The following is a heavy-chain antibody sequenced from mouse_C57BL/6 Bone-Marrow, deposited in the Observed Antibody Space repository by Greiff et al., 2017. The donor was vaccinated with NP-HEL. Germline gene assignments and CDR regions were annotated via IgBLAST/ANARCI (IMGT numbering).Heavy chain of an antibody. V-gene: IGHV1-7*01. J-gene: IGHJ3*01. CDR3: ARCAALPFAD. CDR1: GYTFTSYW. CDR2: INPSSGYT. Sequence: QVQLQQSGAELAKPGASVKLSCKASGYTFTSYWMHWVKQRPGQGLEWIGYINPSSGYTKYNQKFKDKATLTADKSSSTAYMQLSSLTYEVSAGYYCARCAALPFADWGKGTLVTVSA.